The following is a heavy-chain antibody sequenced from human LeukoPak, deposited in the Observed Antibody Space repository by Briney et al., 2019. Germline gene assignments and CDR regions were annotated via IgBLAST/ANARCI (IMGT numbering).Heavy chain of an antibody. CDR1: GGSISRYY. CDR3: ARDGDSYGYAY. V-gene: IGHV4-59*01. J-gene: IGHJ4*02. CDR2: IHYSGST. Sequence: SETLSLTCTVSGGSISRYYWNWIRQTPGERLEWIGWIHYSGSTFYNPSLESRVAMSVDTSKNHISLKMNSVTAADTAVYYCARDGDSYGYAYWGQGTLVTVSS. D-gene: IGHD5-18*01.